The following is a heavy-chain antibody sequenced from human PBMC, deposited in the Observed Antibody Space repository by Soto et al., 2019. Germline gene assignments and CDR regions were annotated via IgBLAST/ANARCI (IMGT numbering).Heavy chain of an antibody. CDR3: ARVRGIQLLGWCDP. CDR1: GGSISSGGYY. V-gene: IGHV4-31*03. D-gene: IGHD2-2*01. Sequence: QVQLQESGPGLVKPSQTLSLTCTVSGGSISSGGYYWSWIRQHPGKGLEWIGYIYHRGTTYYNPSHKSRVTLLVDTTTNQFSLKLTTVPGAYTAAYYCARVRGIQLLGWCDPWGQGTLVTVSS. CDR2: IYHRGTT. J-gene: IGHJ5*02.